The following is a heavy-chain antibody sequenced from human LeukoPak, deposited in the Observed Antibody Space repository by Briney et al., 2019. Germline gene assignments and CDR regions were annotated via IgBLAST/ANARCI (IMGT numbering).Heavy chain of an antibody. CDR2: ISYDGSIR. Sequence: PGGSLRLSCAASRFTFSNYAMHWVRQAPGKGLEWVAVISYDGSIRYYTDSVKGRFTFSRDNSKNTLYLQMNSLRGEDTAVYFCARETGGSAAFDYWGQGTLVTVSS. J-gene: IGHJ4*02. V-gene: IGHV3-30*04. D-gene: IGHD3-10*01. CDR3: ARETGGSAAFDY. CDR1: RFTFSNYA.